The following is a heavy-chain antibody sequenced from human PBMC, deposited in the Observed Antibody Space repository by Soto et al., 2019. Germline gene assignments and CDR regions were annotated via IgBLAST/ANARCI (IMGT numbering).Heavy chain of an antibody. D-gene: IGHD3-3*01. V-gene: IGHV1-18*01. J-gene: IGHJ6*02. CDR2: ISDYNGNT. CDR1: GYTFNNYG. CDR3: XXDGXYXSXSYGMDV. Sequence: QVQLVQSGAEVKKPGASVKVSCKTSGYTFNNYGISWVRQAPGQGLEWMGWISDYNGNTNYPQKFQGRVTMTTDTSTKTVYMVLTSLRSDDTAVYYCXXDGXYXSXSYGMDVWGRGTTVTVSS.